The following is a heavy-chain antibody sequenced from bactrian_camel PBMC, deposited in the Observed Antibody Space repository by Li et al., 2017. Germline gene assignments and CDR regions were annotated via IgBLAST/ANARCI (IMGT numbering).Heavy chain of an antibody. J-gene: IGHJ6*01. Sequence: HVQLVESGGGLVQPGGSLRLSCAASGFTFSNYYMYWVRQAPGKGLEYLSLISGGGHTTRYADSLKGRFTIGRDNAKNTLTLQLNSLKPEDTAMYYCALISLRATRRCSAFTIGLDAHFGYWGQGTQVTVS. CDR1: GFTFSNYY. CDR3: ALISLRATRRCSAFTIGLDAHFGY. V-gene: IGHV3S26*01. CDR2: ISGGGHTT. D-gene: IGHD1*01.